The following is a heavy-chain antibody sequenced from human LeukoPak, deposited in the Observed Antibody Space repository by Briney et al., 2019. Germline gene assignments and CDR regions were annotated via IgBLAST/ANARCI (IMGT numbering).Heavy chain of an antibody. Sequence: GGSLRLSCAASGFTFSSYGMHWVRQAPGKGLEWVAFIRYDGSNKYYADSVKGRFTISRDNSKNTLYLQMNSLRAEDTAVYYCVNPNCSSTSCYTGGGGYFDYWGQGTLVTVSS. D-gene: IGHD2-2*02. CDR1: GFTFSSYG. CDR2: IRYDGSNK. CDR3: VNPNCSSTSCYTGGGGYFDY. V-gene: IGHV3-30*02. J-gene: IGHJ4*02.